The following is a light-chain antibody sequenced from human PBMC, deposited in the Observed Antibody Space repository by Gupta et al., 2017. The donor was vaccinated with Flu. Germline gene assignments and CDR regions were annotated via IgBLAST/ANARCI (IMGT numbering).Light chain of an antibody. CDR3: QQYNNWPPLT. J-gene: IGKJ4*01. CDR2: GAS. V-gene: IGKV3-15*01. CDR1: QSVSSN. Sequence: EIAMTQSPATLSVSPGERATLSCRASQSVSSNLAWYQQKPGQAPRLLIYGASTRATGIPARFSGSGSGTEFTLTISSLQSEDFAVYYCQQYNNWPPLTFGRGTKVEIK.